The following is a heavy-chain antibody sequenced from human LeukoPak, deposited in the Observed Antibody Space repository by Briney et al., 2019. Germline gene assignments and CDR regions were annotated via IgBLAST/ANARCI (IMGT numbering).Heavy chain of an antibody. D-gene: IGHD3-3*01. CDR1: GFTFDDYA. J-gene: IGHJ4*02. V-gene: IGHV3-43*02. CDR2: ISGDGGST. CDR3: AKTYYDFWSGPSCFDY. Sequence: GGSLRLSCAASGFTFDDYAMHWVRQAPGKGLEWVSLISGDGGSTYCADSVKGRFTISRDNSKNSLYLQMNSLRTEDTALYYCAKTYYDFWSGPSCFDYWGQGTLVTVSS.